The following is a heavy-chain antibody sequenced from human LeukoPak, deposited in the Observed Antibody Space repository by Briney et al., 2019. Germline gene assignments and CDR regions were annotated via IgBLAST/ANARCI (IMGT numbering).Heavy chain of an antibody. V-gene: IGHV6-1*01. CDR3: ASEAGEQNWFDP. J-gene: IGHJ5*02. CDR1: GDSVSSNSAA. CDR2: TYYRSKWYN. Sequence: SQTLSLTGAISGDSVSSNSAAWNWIRQSPSRGLEWLGRTYYRSKWYNDYAVSVKSRITINPDTSKNQFSLQLNSVTPEDTAVYYRASEAGEQNWFDPWGQGTLVTVSS. D-gene: IGHD7-27*01.